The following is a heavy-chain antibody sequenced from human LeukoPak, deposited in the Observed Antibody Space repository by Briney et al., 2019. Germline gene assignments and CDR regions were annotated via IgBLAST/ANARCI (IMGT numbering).Heavy chain of an antibody. CDR3: ARERDDYNWNYGDRNWFDP. CDR2: INHSGST. Sequence: PSETLSLTCAVYGGSFSGYYWSWIRQPPGKGLEWIGEINHSGSTNYNPSLKSRVTIPVDTSKNQFSLKLSSVTAADTAVYYCARERDDYNWNYGDRNWFDPWGQGTLVTVSS. V-gene: IGHV4-34*01. CDR1: GGSFSGYY. D-gene: IGHD1-7*01. J-gene: IGHJ5*02.